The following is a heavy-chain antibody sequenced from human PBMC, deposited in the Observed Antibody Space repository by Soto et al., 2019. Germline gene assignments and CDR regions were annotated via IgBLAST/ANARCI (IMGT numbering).Heavy chain of an antibody. CDR1: GFSLSNARMG. J-gene: IGHJ3*02. Sequence: QVTLKESGPVLVKPTETLTLTCTVSGFSLSNARMGVSWIRQPPGKALEWLAHIFSNDEKSYSTSLKSRLTISKDTSKSQVVLTMTNMDPVDTATYYCARTEGDFWSGYYSSWGAFDIWDQGTMVTVSS. CDR2: IFSNDEK. CDR3: ARTEGDFWSGYYSSWGAFDI. D-gene: IGHD3-3*01. V-gene: IGHV2-26*01.